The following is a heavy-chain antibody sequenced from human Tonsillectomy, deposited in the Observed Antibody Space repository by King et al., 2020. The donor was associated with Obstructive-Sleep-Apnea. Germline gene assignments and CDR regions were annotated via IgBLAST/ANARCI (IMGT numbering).Heavy chain of an antibody. CDR1: GFNFSIYS. CDR3: ARLNAVVPAAHVQGLFFDF. D-gene: IGHD2-2*01. V-gene: IGHV3-48*04. CDR2: ISGSGNVV. J-gene: IGHJ4*02. Sequence: VQLVQSGGGLVQPGGSLRLSCAASGFNFSIYSINWVRQAPGRGLEWISYISGSGNVVYYTDSVKGRFTISRDNPKKSLYLQMNGLRAEDTAVYYCARLNAVVPAAHVQGLFFDFWGQGALVTVSS.